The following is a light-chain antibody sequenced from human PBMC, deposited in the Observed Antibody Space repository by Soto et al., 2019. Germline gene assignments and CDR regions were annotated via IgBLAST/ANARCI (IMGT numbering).Light chain of an antibody. V-gene: IGKV3D-15*01. CDR2: GAS. Sequence: EIVMTQSPATLSVSPGERATLSCRASQSVSSNLAWYQQKPGLAPRLLIYGASTRATGIPARFSGSGSGTEFTLTISSLQSEDFAVYYCQQYNNWLFTFGGGTKVEIK. CDR1: QSVSSN. CDR3: QQYNNWLFT. J-gene: IGKJ4*01.